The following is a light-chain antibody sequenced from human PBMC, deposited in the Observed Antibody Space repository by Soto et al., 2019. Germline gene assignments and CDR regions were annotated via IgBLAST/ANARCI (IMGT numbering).Light chain of an antibody. CDR2: GPS. Sequence: EIVMTQSPAILSVSPGERATISCRASQSVGSNFAWYQQKPGQAPRLLMYGPSTRATGLPARFSGSGSGTEFTLTISNLQSEDFAVYYCHQFNNWPPGTFGQGTKV. CDR3: HQFNNWPPGT. V-gene: IGKV3-15*01. J-gene: IGKJ1*01. CDR1: QSVGSN.